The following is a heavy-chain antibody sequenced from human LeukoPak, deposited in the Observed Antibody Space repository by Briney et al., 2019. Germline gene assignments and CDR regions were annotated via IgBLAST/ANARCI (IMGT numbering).Heavy chain of an antibody. V-gene: IGHV3-23*01. CDR3: AKGRVAATTWFDP. Sequence: PGGSLRLSCAVSGFAFSTYAMSWVRQAPGKGQEWVSAISGGGANTYYADSVKGRFTISRDNSKNTLYLQMNSLRAEDTAVYYCAKGRVAATTWFDPWGQGTLVTVSS. D-gene: IGHD1-26*01. CDR2: ISGGGANT. J-gene: IGHJ5*02. CDR1: GFAFSTYA.